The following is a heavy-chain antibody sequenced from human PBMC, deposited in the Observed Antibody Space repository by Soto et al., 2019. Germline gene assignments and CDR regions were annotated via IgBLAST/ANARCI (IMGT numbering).Heavy chain of an antibody. J-gene: IGHJ6*02. CDR3: ARGRYSGYEPKYYYYYGMDV. CDR2: INHSGST. CDR1: GGSFSGYY. V-gene: IGHV4-34*01. Sequence: SETLSLTCAVYGGSFSGYYWSWIRQPPGKGLEWIGEINHSGSTNYNPSLKSRVTISVDTSKNQFSLKLSSVTAADTAVYYCARGRYSGYEPKYYYYYGMDVWGQGTTVTVSS. D-gene: IGHD5-12*01.